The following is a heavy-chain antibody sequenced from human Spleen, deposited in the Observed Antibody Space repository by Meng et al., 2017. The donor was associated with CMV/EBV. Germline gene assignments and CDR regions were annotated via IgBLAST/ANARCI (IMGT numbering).Heavy chain of an antibody. J-gene: IGHJ6*02. D-gene: IGHD5-18*01. Sequence: GESLKSSWAASGFTGSSNYMSWVRQAPGKGLEWVSVIYSGGSTYYADSVKGRFTIYRDNSKNTLYHQMNSLRADDTAVYYCASGYSYGYYYYYGMDVWGQGTTVTVSS. CDR2: IYSGGST. V-gene: IGHV3-53*01. CDR1: GFTGSSNY. CDR3: ASGYSYGYYYYYGMDV.